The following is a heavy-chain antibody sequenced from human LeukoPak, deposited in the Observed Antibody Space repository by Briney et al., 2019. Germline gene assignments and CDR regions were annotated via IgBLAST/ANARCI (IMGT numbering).Heavy chain of an antibody. V-gene: IGHV1-8*03. Sequence: ASVKVSCKASGYTFTSYDINWVRQATGQGLEWMGWMNPNSGNTGYAQKFQGRVTITRNTSISTAYMELSSLRSEDTAVYYCARDYTSSWAFDSWGQGTLVTVSS. CDR3: ARDYTSSWAFDS. CDR2: MNPNSGNT. J-gene: IGHJ4*02. D-gene: IGHD6-13*01. CDR1: GYTFTSYD.